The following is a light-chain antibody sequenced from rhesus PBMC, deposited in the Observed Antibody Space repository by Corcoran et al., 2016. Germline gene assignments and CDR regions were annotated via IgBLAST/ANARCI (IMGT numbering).Light chain of an antibody. CDR3: LQYSRSPYS. J-gene: IGKJ2*01. V-gene: IGKV1-22*01. CDR1: QGIRIW. Sequence: DIQMTQSPSSLSASVGDKVPITCRASQGIRIWLAWYQQKPGKAPKLLIYKASSLQSGVPSRFGGSGSGTDFTRTISSLQPEDFATYYWLQYSRSPYSFGQGTKGQIK. CDR2: KAS.